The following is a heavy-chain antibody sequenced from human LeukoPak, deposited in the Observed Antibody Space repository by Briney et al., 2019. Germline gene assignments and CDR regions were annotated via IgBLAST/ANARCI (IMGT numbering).Heavy chain of an antibody. Sequence: GRSLRLSCAASGFTFSSYGMHWVRQAPGKRLEWVAVIWYDGSNKYYADSVKGRFTISRDNSKNTLYLQMNSLRAEDTAVYYCAKGGDGYNYFDYWGQGTLVTVSS. V-gene: IGHV3-33*06. CDR1: GFTFSSYG. D-gene: IGHD5-24*01. CDR2: IWYDGSNK. CDR3: AKGGDGYNYFDY. J-gene: IGHJ4*02.